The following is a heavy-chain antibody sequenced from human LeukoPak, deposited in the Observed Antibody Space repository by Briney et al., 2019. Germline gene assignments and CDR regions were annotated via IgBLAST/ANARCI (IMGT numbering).Heavy chain of an antibody. Sequence: GGSLRLPCAASGFTFSSYSMNWVRQAPGKGLEWVSSISSSSYIYYADSVKGRFTISRDNAKNSLYLQMNSLRAEDTAVYYCASEYSSGWAVPGYWGQGTLVTVSS. J-gene: IGHJ4*02. V-gene: IGHV3-21*01. CDR1: GFTFSSYS. D-gene: IGHD6-19*01. CDR3: ASEYSSGWAVPGY. CDR2: ISSSSYI.